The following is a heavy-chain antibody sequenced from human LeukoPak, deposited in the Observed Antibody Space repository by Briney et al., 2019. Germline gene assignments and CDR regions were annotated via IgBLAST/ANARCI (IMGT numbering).Heavy chain of an antibody. V-gene: IGHV3-23*01. CDR2: ISGNGGST. CDR1: GFTFSSYA. D-gene: IGHD2-21*01. CDR3: AKEGVYGDCS. Sequence: HPGGSLRLSCAASGFTFSSYAMSWVRQAPGKGLEWVSAISGNGGSTYYPDSVTGRFTISRDNSKNTLYLQMNSLRAEDTAVYYCAKEGVYGDCSWGQGTLVTVSS. J-gene: IGHJ5*02.